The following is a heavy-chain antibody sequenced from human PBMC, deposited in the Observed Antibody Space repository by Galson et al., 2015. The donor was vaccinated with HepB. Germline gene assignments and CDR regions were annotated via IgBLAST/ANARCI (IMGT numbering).Heavy chain of an antibody. V-gene: IGHV3-21*01. CDR1: GFTFSSYS. Sequence: SLRLSCAASGFTFSSYSMSWVRQAPGKGLEWVSSISSSSSYIYYADSVKGRFTISRDNAKNSLYLQMNSLRAEDTAVYYCARAADSSGYWIGEYFQHWGQGTLVTVSS. J-gene: IGHJ1*01. D-gene: IGHD3-22*01. CDR3: ARAADSSGYWIGEYFQH. CDR2: ISSSSSYI.